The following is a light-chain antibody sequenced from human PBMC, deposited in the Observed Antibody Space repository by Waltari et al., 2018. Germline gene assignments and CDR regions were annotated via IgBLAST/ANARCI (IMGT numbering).Light chain of an antibody. V-gene: IGKV4-1*01. CDR1: QSVLFSTNNKNY. J-gene: IGKJ1*01. CDR2: WAS. CDR3: QQYRSTLWT. Sequence: DIVMTQSPDSLAVSLGERATINCTSSQSVLFSTNNKNYLAWYQQKIGQPPKLLFYWASTRESGVPDRFSGSGSGTDFTLTISSLQAEDVAVYYCQQYRSTLWTFGQGTRVEIK.